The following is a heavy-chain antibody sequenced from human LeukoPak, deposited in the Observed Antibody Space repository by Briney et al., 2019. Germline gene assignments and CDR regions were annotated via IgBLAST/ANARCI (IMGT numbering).Heavy chain of an antibody. V-gene: IGHV3-15*01. CDR1: GFTFNNAW. D-gene: IGHD1-26*01. J-gene: IGHJ4*02. CDR3: TTGESDSGTYYADYYFDY. Sequence: GGSLRLSCAASGFTFNNAWMSWVRQAPGKGLEWIGRIKSKTAGGTTDYAAPVKGRFTISRDDSKNTLYLQMNSLKTEDTAMYYCTTGESDSGTYYADYYFDYWGQGTLVTVSS. CDR2: IKSKTAGGTT.